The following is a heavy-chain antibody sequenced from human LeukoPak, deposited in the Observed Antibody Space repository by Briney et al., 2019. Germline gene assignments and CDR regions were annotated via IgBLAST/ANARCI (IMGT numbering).Heavy chain of an antibody. Sequence: PSETLSLTCTVSGGSISSYYWSWIRQPPGKGLEWIGYIYYSGSTNYNPSLKSRVTISLDTSKNQFSLKLSSVTAADTAVYYCAREGAAAEGFDYWGQGTLVTVSS. J-gene: IGHJ4*02. CDR2: IYYSGST. D-gene: IGHD6-13*01. V-gene: IGHV4-59*01. CDR1: GGSISSYY. CDR3: AREGAAAEGFDY.